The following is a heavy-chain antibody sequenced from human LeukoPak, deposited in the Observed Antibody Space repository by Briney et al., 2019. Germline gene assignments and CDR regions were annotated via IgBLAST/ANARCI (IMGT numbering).Heavy chain of an antibody. D-gene: IGHD2-21*01. CDR1: GFTVTVNY. CDR3: AAYFYTSYHLGY. V-gene: IGHV3-66*01. J-gene: IGHJ4*02. CDR2: IYRSGSI. Sequence: GGSLRLSCAVSGFTVTVNYMSWVRQAPRKGLEWVSIIYRSGSISYADSVKGRFIISRDSSTNTLSLQMTSLRAEDTAVYYCAAYFYTSYHLGYWGQGTLVTVSS.